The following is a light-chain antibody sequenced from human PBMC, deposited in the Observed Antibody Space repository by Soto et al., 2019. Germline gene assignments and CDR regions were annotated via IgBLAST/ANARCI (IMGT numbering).Light chain of an antibody. Sequence: EIVLTQSPGTLSLSPGDRATLSCRASQSVSSTYLLWYQQKPGQAPRLLIYVASNRATGIPDRFSGSGSGTDFTLTISRLEPEDFEVYYCQQRSNWPITFGQGTRLEIK. J-gene: IGKJ5*01. CDR3: QQRSNWPIT. CDR2: VAS. CDR1: QSVSSTY. V-gene: IGKV3D-20*02.